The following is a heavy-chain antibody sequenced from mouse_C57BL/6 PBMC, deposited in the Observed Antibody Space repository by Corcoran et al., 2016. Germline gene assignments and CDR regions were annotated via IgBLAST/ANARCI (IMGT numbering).Heavy chain of an antibody. J-gene: IGHJ1*03. V-gene: IGHV3-6*01. Sequence: DVQLQVSGPGLVKPSQSLSLTCSVTGYSITSGYYWNWIRQFPGNKLEWMGYISYDGSNNYNPSLKNRISITRDTSKNQFFLKLNSVTTEDTATYYCARDGYYGSSLPWYFDVWGTGTTVTVSS. D-gene: IGHD1-1*01. CDR3: ARDGYYGSSLPWYFDV. CDR1: GYSITSGYY. CDR2: ISYDGSN.